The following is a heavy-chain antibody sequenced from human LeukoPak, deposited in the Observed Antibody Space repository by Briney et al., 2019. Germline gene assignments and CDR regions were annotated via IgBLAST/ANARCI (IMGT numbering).Heavy chain of an antibody. CDR3: ARGESSSSPLYYYYYYMDV. J-gene: IGHJ6*03. D-gene: IGHD6-6*01. Sequence: SETLSLTCTVSGGSISSGSYYWSWIRRPAGKGLEWIGRIYTSGSTNYNPSLKSRVTISVDTSKNQFSLKLSSVTAADTAMYYCARGESSSSPLYYYYYYMDVWGKGTTVTVSS. V-gene: IGHV4-61*02. CDR1: GGSISSGSYY. CDR2: IYTSGST.